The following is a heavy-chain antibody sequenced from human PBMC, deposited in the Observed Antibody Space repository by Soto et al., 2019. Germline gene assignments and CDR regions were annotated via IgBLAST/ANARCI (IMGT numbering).Heavy chain of an antibody. J-gene: IGHJ5*02. CDR1: GYSFTSYW. CDR3: AKLGYCTNGVCHPNWFDP. Sequence: GESLKISCKGSGYSFTSYWIGWVRQMPGKGLEWMGIIYPGDSDTRYSPSFQGQVTISADKSISTAYLQWSSLKASDTAMYYCAKLGYCTNGVCHPNWFDPWGQGTLVTVSS. V-gene: IGHV5-51*01. D-gene: IGHD2-8*01. CDR2: IYPGDSDT.